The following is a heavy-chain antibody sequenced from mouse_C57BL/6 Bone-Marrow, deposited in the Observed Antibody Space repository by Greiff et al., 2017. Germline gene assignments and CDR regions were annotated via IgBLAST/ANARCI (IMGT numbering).Heavy chain of an antibody. V-gene: IGHV14-4*01. J-gene: IGHJ3*01. CDR3: TSLIYDDHVLCAY. CDR2: IDPENGDT. Sequence: VQLQQSGAELVRPGASVKLSCTASGFNIKDYYMHWVKQRPEQGLEWIGWIDPENGDTEYASKFPGKDTITADTSSNTAYLQLSSLTSEDTAVYYCTSLIYDDHVLCAYWGQGTLVTVSA. CDR1: GFNIKDYY. D-gene: IGHD2-4*01.